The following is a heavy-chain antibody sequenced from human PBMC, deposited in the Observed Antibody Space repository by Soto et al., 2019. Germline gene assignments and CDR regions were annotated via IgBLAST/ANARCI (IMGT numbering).Heavy chain of an antibody. J-gene: IGHJ4*02. Sequence: QVQLAESGGGVVQPGRSLRLSCAASGFIFSRFGMHWVRQAPGKGLEWVAVISYDGSKKWYADSVKGRFTISRDNSKNTLYLQMNSLRAEDTAVFYCAKDRHESGGWGDYFDSWGQGTLVTVSS. D-gene: IGHD2-15*01. CDR3: AKDRHESGGWGDYFDS. V-gene: IGHV3-30*18. CDR2: ISYDGSKK. CDR1: GFIFSRFG.